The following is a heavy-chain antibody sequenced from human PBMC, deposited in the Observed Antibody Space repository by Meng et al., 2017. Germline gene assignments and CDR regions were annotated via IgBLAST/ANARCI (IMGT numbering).Heavy chain of an antibody. CDR1: GGYISSSNW. CDR2: IYHSGRT. V-gene: IGHV4-4*02. CDR3: ARERGAGAGTNVDD. Sequence: VQVPESGPGLVTSSGTVFLTCAVSGGYISSSNWWSWVRQPPGKGLEWIGEIYHSGRTNYNPSLKSRVTISVDKSKNQFARKLSAGTAADTAGEDGARERGAGAGTNVDDWGQGTRGT. D-gene: IGHD6-19*01. J-gene: IGHJ4*02.